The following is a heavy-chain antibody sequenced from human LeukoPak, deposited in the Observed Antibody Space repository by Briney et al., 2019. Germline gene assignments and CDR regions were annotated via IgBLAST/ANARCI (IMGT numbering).Heavy chain of an antibody. V-gene: IGHV1-2*02. J-gene: IGHJ4*02. CDR1: GHTFTGYY. CDR3: ARVQVLLWFGIDY. Sequence: ASVEVSCKASGHTFTGYYMHWVRQAPGQGLEWMGWINPNSGGTNYAQKFQGRVTMTRDTSISTAYMELSRLRSDDTAVYYCARVQVLLWFGIDYWGQGTLVTVSS. D-gene: IGHD3-10*01. CDR2: INPNSGGT.